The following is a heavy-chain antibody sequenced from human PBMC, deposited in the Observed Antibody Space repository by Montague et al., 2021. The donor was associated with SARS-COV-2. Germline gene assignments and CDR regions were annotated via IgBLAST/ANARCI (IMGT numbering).Heavy chain of an antibody. V-gene: IGHV2-70*01. Sequence: PSLVKPTQTLTLTCTFSGFSLSTSGMCVSWIRPPPGKALEWLALIDWDDAKYYSTSLKTRLTISKDTSKDQVVLTMTNMDPVDTATYYCARTWTFGELLYDAFDIWGQGTMVTVSS. CDR3: ARTWTFGELLYDAFDI. CDR1: GFSLSTSGMC. J-gene: IGHJ3*02. CDR2: IDWDDAK. D-gene: IGHD3-10*01.